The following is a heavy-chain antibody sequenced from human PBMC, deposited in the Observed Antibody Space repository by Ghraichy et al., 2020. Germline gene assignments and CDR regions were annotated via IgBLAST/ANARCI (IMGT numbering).Heavy chain of an antibody. CDR1: GGCFSGYY. Sequence: SETLSLTCAVYGGCFSGYYWSWIRQPPGKGLEWIGEINHSGSTNYNPSLKSRVTISVDTSKNQFSLKLSSVTAADTAVYYCARGGGYYGSGSYHTYYYMDVWGKGTTVTVSS. D-gene: IGHD3-10*01. CDR3: ARGGGYYGSGSYHTYYYMDV. CDR2: INHSGST. V-gene: IGHV4-34*01. J-gene: IGHJ6*03.